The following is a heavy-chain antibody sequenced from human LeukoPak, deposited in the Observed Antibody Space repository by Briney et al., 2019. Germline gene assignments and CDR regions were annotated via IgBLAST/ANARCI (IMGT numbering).Heavy chain of an antibody. CDR3: ASQTSAKAFDF. CDR2: IKPDGSDK. CDR1: GLTFSTYW. D-gene: IGHD2-2*01. Sequence: PGASLRLSCAASGLTFSTYWMSWVRQAPGKGLEWVAHIKPDGSDKYYVDSVKGRFTVSRDNAKNSLFLQMNSLRAEDTAVYYCASQTSAKAFDFWGQGTLVTVSS. V-gene: IGHV3-7*05. J-gene: IGHJ4*02.